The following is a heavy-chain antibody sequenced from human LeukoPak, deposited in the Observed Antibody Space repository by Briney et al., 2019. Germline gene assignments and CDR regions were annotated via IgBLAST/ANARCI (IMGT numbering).Heavy chain of an antibody. J-gene: IGHJ4*02. CDR1: GFTFTTYS. D-gene: IGHD5-18*01. CDR3: AKDDYVDTAMVKSLDY. V-gene: IGHV3-21*01. CDR2: ISTSSSSV. Sequence: PGGSLRLSCAASGFTFTTYSMNWVRQAPGKGLEWVSSISTSSSSVYYADSVKGRFTISRDNSKNTLYLQMNSLRAEDTAVYYCAKDDYVDTAMVKSLDYWGQGTLVTVSS.